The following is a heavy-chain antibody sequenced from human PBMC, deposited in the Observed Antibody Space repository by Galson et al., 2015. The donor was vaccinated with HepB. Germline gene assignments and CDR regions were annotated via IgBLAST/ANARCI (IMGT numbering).Heavy chain of an antibody. Sequence: SLRLSCAASGFTFDDYAMHWVRQAPGKGLEWVSGISWNSGSIGYADSVKGRFTISRDNAKNSLYLQMNSLRAEDTALYYCAKDMIGAPYSSGWTTPDYWGQGTLVTVSS. D-gene: IGHD6-19*01. CDR3: AKDMIGAPYSSGWTTPDY. CDR2: ISWNSGSI. V-gene: IGHV3-9*01. J-gene: IGHJ4*02. CDR1: GFTFDDYA.